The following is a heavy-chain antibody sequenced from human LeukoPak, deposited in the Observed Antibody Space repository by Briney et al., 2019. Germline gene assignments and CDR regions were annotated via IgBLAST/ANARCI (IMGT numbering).Heavy chain of an antibody. Sequence: GGSLRLSCAASGFSVGDYWMHWVRQGPGMGLVWVSRINSDGSSISYADSVKGRFSISRDNAKNTLYLQMNSLRAEDTAVYYCTRGASGYGNFGYWGQGTLVTVSS. D-gene: IGHD5-12*01. CDR1: GFSVGDYW. V-gene: IGHV3-74*01. J-gene: IGHJ4*02. CDR3: TRGASGYGNFGY. CDR2: INSDGSSI.